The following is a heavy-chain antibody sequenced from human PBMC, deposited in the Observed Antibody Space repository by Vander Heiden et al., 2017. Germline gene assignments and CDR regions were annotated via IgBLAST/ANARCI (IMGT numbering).Heavy chain of an antibody. Sequence: EVQLLESGGGLVQPGGSLRLSCAAPGFTFSSYALSWVRQAPGKGLEWVSAISGSGGSTYYADSVKGRFTISRDNSKNTLYLQMNSLRAEDTAVYYCAKIPNYDFWSGYPYYFDYWGQGTLVTVSS. CDR1: GFTFSSYA. V-gene: IGHV3-23*01. CDR3: AKIPNYDFWSGYPYYFDY. J-gene: IGHJ4*02. D-gene: IGHD3-3*01. CDR2: ISGSGGST.